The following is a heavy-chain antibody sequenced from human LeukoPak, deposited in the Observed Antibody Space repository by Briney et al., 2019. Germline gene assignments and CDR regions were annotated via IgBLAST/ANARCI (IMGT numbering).Heavy chain of an antibody. J-gene: IGHJ2*01. CDR1: GGSISSYY. Sequence: SETLSLTCTVSGGSISSYYWSWIRQPPGKGLEWIGYIYYSGNTNYNPSLQSRVTISVDTSKNQFSLKLSSVTAADTAVYYCARRGSGASLEYYFDLWGRGTLVTVSS. CDR2: IYYSGNT. CDR3: ARRGSGASLEYYFDL. D-gene: IGHD1-14*01. V-gene: IGHV4-59*08.